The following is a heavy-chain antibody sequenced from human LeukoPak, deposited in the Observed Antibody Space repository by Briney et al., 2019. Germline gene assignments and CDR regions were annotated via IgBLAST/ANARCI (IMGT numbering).Heavy chain of an antibody. J-gene: IGHJ3*02. V-gene: IGHV4-59*08. D-gene: IGHD3-10*01. Sequence: PSETLSLTCTVSGASISSYYGSSIRQPPGKGLEWMGYIYYSGSTNYNPSLKSRVPISVDTSTNQFSLKLSSVTAADTAVYYCAGSRRQDAFDIWGQGTMVTVSS. CDR3: AGSRRQDAFDI. CDR2: IYYSGST. CDR1: GASISSYY.